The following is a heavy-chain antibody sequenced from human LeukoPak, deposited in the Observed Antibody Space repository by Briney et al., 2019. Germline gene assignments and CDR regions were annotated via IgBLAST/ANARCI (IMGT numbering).Heavy chain of an antibody. CDR3: ATTYYYDSSGYYDAFDI. D-gene: IGHD3-22*01. J-gene: IGHJ3*02. CDR2: IYTSGST. V-gene: IGHV4-61*02. CDR1: GGSISSGSYY. Sequence: SETLSLTCTVSGGSISSGSYYWNWIRQPAGKGLEWIGRIYTSGSTNYNPSLKSRLMISVDTSKNQFSLKLSSVTAADTAVYYCATTYYYDSSGYYDAFDIWGQGTKVTVSS.